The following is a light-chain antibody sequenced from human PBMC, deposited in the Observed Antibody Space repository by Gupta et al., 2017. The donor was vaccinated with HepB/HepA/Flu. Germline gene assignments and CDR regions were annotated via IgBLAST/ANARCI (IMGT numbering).Light chain of an antibody. Sequence: EIVLTQSPATLSLSPGERGTLSCKASQYVDIYLAWYQQIPGQPPRLLIYDTSNRATGTPAQFRGRWFGTSFPSTLARPRPESFAIYYCPPGRSWPITFGQGTRLEIK. CDR3: PPGRSWPIT. J-gene: IGKJ5*01. CDR1: QYVDIY. V-gene: IGKV3-11*01. CDR2: DTS.